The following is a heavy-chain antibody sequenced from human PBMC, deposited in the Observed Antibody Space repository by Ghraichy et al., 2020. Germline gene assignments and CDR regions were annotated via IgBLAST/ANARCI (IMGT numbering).Heavy chain of an antibody. D-gene: IGHD2-15*01. CDR2: IYYSGST. CDR1: GGSISSSSYY. Sequence: LSLTCTVSGGSISSSSYYWGWVRQPPGKGLEWIGSIYYSGSTYYNPSLQSRVTISVDTSKNQFSLKLSSVTAADTAVYYCARRLRYCSGGSCYSRWFDPWGQGTLVTVSS. V-gene: IGHV4-39*01. CDR3: ARRLRYCSGGSCYSRWFDP. J-gene: IGHJ5*02.